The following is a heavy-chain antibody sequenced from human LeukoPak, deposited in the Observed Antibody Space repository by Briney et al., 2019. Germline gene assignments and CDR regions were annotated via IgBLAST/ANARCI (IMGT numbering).Heavy chain of an antibody. CDR2: IRRDGSNQ. D-gene: IGHD3-3*01. V-gene: IGHV3-30*02. J-gene: IGHJ4*02. CDR3: TKAYDSWIGSFYDY. CDR1: GFTFSSHG. Sequence: PGGSLRLSCAASGFTFSSHGMHWVRRAPGKGLEWVSFIRRDGSNQYYAESVKGRFTISRDNSKNTLDLQMGSLRVEDTAVYYCTKAYDSWIGSFYDYWGRGTQVTVSS.